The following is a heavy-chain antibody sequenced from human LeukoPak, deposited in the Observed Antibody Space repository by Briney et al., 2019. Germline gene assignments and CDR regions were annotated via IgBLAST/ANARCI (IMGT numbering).Heavy chain of an antibody. Sequence: EAGRSLRLSCAASGFTFSSYGMHWVRQAPGKGLEWVAVISYDGSNKYYADSVKGRFTISRDNSKNTLYLQMNSLRAEDTAVYYCAKDHCSSTSCYILDYWGQGTLVTVSS. CDR2: ISYDGSNK. CDR1: GFTFSSYG. V-gene: IGHV3-30*18. CDR3: AKDHCSSTSCYILDY. D-gene: IGHD2-2*01. J-gene: IGHJ4*02.